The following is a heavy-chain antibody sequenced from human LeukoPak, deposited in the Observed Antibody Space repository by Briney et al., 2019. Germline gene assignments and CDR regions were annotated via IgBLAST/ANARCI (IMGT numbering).Heavy chain of an antibody. CDR2: IYYSGST. D-gene: IGHD3-16*01. V-gene: IGHV4-59*01. CDR3: ARDGAPYGMDV. CDR1: GGSISSYY. J-gene: IGHJ6*02. Sequence: PSETLSLTCTVSGGSISSYYWSWIRQPPGKGLEWIGYIYYSGSTNYNPSLKSRVTISVDTSKNQFSLKLSSVTAADTAVYYCARDGAPYGMDVCGQGTTVTVSS.